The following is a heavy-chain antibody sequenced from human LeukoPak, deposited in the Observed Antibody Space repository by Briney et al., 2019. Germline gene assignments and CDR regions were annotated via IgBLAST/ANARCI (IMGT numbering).Heavy chain of an antibody. CDR1: GFSVSSNY. J-gene: IGHJ4*02. CDR3: ARGPLSSGWPFDY. V-gene: IGHV3-21*01. D-gene: IGHD6-19*01. Sequence: PGGSLRLSCAASGFSVSSNYMSWVRQAPGKGLEWVSSISSSSSYIYYADSVKGRFTISRDNAKNSLYLQMNSLRAEDTAVYYCARGPLSSGWPFDYWGQGTLVTVSS. CDR2: ISSSSSYI.